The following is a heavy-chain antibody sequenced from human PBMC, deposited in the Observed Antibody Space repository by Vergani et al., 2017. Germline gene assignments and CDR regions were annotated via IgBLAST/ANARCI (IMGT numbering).Heavy chain of an antibody. CDR1: GYSFTSYW. Sequence: EVQLVQSGAEVKKPGESLKISCKGSGYSFTSYWIGWVRQMPGKGLEWMGIIYPGDSDTRYSPSFQGQVTISADKSISTSYLQWSSLKASDTAMYYCARRGGGYCSGGSCYSFDYWGQGTLVTVSS. CDR3: ARRGGGYCSGGSCYSFDY. CDR2: IYPGDSDT. V-gene: IGHV5-51*01. D-gene: IGHD2-15*01. J-gene: IGHJ4*02.